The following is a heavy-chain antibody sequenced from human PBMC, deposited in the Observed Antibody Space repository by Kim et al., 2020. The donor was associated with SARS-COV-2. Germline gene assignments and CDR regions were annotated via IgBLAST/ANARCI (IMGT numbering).Heavy chain of an antibody. CDR2: IIPIFGTA. Sequence: SVKVSCKASGGTFSSYAISWVRQAPGQGLEWMGGIIPIFGTANYAQKFQGRVTITADESTSTAYMELSSLRSEDTAVYYCARGLWRTGDYYYYGMDVWGQGTTVTVSS. CDR3: ARGLWRTGDYYYYGMDV. J-gene: IGHJ6*02. D-gene: IGHD3-16*01. V-gene: IGHV1-69*13. CDR1: GGTFSSYA.